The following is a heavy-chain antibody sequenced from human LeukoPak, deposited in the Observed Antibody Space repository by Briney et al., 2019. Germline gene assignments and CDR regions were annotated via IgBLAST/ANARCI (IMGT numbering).Heavy chain of an antibody. Sequence: GGSLRLSCAASGFTVSSNYMSWVCQAPGKGLEWVSVIYSGGSTYYADSVKGRFTISRDNSKNTLYLQMNSLRAEDTAVYYCARTYSGYDYFDYWGQGTLVTVSS. CDR3: ARTYSGYDYFDY. CDR1: GFTVSSNY. CDR2: IYSGGST. D-gene: IGHD5-12*01. J-gene: IGHJ4*02. V-gene: IGHV3-53*01.